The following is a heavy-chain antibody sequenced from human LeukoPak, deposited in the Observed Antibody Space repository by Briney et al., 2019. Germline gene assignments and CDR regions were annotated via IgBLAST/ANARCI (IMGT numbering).Heavy chain of an antibody. J-gene: IGHJ4*02. Sequence: RPGGSLRLSCAVSGFTFSDYWVTWVRQTPGKGLEFVANINRDGSVKNYVDSVKGRFTISRDNAKNSLYLQMTSLRVDDTAIYYCARDPGFSSFDHWGQGTLVTVSS. CDR1: GFTFSDYW. CDR3: ARDPGFSSFDH. V-gene: IGHV3-7*01. D-gene: IGHD3-3*02. CDR2: INRDGSVK.